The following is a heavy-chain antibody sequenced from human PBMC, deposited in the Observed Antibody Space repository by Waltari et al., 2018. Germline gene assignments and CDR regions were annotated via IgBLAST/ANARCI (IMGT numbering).Heavy chain of an antibody. CDR2: VERSGTT. CDR1: GVTIGINDYS. D-gene: IGHD2-21*01. CDR3: ARHGVLGDFKLYYFVDA. Sequence: QLQLRESGPGLVKPSETLSLTCTVSGVTIGINDYSWAWIRQTPGKGLEWIGNVERSGTTKYHSSLSSRLNISVDTSKNQFSLILTSVTAADTAVYYCARHGVLGDFKLYYFVDAWGKGTTVTVSS. V-gene: IGHV4-39*07. J-gene: IGHJ6*03.